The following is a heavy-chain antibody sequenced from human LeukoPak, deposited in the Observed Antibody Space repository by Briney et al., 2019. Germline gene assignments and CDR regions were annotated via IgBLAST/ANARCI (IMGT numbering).Heavy chain of an antibody. D-gene: IGHD6-19*01. J-gene: IGHJ4*02. V-gene: IGHV4-59*08. Sequence: SETLSLTCTVSDGSISGYYWTWIRQPPGKGLEWIAYIHYTGTIRYNPSVQSRVTISVDTSKNQFSLRLSSVTAADTAVYYCARLADHGWPDYWGQGTLVTVSS. CDR2: IHYTGTI. CDR3: ARLADHGWPDY. CDR1: DGSISGYY.